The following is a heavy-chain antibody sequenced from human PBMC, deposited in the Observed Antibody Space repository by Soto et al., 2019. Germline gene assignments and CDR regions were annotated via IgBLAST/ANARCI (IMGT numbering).Heavy chain of an antibody. Sequence: SETLSLTCTVSGGSISCYYWCWIRQPPGNGLEWIGNIYNSGSTNYNPSLKSRVTISVVTSKNQFSLKLSSVTAADTAVYYNERALWRPADHITWFDHGGQGTLVKGSS. V-gene: IGHV4-59*01. J-gene: IGHJ5*02. CDR1: GGSISCYY. D-gene: IGHD1-20*01. CDR3: ERALWRPADHITWFDH. CDR2: IYNSGST.